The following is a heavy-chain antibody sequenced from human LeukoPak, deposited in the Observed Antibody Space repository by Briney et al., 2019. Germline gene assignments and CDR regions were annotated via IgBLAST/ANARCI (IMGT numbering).Heavy chain of an antibody. D-gene: IGHD3-3*01. Sequence: PGGSLRLSCAASGFTFTSTWMSWVRQAPGKGLEWVGRIKGKTAAGAPDYVASVKGRFTISRDDSKNTLFLQMNSLKTEDTAVYYCITGDYDFWSGFYSPNHYFDYWGQGTLVTVSS. J-gene: IGHJ4*02. V-gene: IGHV3-15*01. CDR3: ITGDYDFWSGFYSPNHYFDY. CDR2: IKGKTAAGAP. CDR1: GFTFTSTW.